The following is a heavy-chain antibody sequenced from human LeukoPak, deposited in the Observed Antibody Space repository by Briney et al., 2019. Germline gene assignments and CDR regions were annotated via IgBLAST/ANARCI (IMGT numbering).Heavy chain of an antibody. CDR1: GYTFTSYY. D-gene: IGHD3-10*01. Sequence: RVASVKVSCKASGYTFTSYYMHWVRQAPGQGLEWMGIINPSGGSTSYAQRFQGRVTMTRDTSTSTVYMELSSLRSEDTAVYYCAREASLHMVRGAYDAFDIWGQGTMATVSS. V-gene: IGHV1-46*01. CDR3: AREASLHMVRGAYDAFDI. CDR2: INPSGGST. J-gene: IGHJ3*02.